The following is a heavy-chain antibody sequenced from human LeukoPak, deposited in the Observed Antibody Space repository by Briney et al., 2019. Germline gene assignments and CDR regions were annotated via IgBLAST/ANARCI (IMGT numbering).Heavy chain of an antibody. CDR3: AKHYDFWSGPRVSGQNWFDP. V-gene: IGHV4-4*07. Sequence: SETLSLTCTVSGGSISGYYWSWVRQPAGKGLEWIGRIYTSGSTNYNPSLKSRVTMSVDTSKNQFSLKLSSVTAADTAVYYCAKHYDFWSGPRVSGQNWFDPWGQGTLVTVSS. CDR1: GGSISGYY. D-gene: IGHD3-3*01. J-gene: IGHJ5*02. CDR2: IYTSGST.